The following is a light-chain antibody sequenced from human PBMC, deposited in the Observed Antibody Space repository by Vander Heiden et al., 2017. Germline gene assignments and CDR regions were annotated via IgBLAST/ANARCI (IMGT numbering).Light chain of an antibody. V-gene: IGKV1-5*03. Sequence: DIQMTQSPSTLSASVGDRVTITCRARRSISSWLAWYQQKPGKAPKVLIYKASSLQSGVPSRFSGSGSGTEFTLTISSLQPDDFATYYCQHYNSYPLTFGGGTKVEIK. J-gene: IGKJ4*01. CDR1: RSISSW. CDR3: QHYNSYPLT. CDR2: KAS.